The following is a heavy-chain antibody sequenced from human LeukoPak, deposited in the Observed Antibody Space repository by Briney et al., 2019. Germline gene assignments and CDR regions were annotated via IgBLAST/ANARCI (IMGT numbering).Heavy chain of an antibody. J-gene: IGHJ4*02. CDR3: ARGPNSGYGRFDY. CDR2: FYYSGYT. V-gene: IGHV4-59*01. Sequence: SETLSLTCTVSGDSISSSYWSWLRQPPGRGLEWIGYFYYSGYTTYNPSLKGRVTISVDTSKNQFSLKLRSVTAADTAVYYCARGPNSGYGRFDYWGQGILVTVSS. CDR1: GDSISSSY. D-gene: IGHD5-12*01.